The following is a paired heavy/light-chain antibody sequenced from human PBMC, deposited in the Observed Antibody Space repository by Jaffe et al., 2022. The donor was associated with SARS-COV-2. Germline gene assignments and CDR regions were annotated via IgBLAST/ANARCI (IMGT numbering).Light chain of an antibody. V-gene: IGKV1-5*03. CDR1: QSISGW. CDR2: KAS. J-gene: IGKJ1*01. CDR3: QQYDTYGWT. Sequence: DIQMTQSPSSLSASVGDRVTITCRASQSISGWLAWYQQKPGKAPMLLIYKASSLESGVPSRFSGSGSGTEFTLTISSLQPDDFATYYCQQYDTYGWTFGQGTKVEIK.
Heavy chain of an antibody. D-gene: IGHD3-22*01. CDR1: GFTFSSSA. V-gene: IGHV3-23*04. CDR2: ISNSGST. J-gene: IGHJ6*03. CDR3: AKGSRQEVVYDRSGFNYYYHMDV. Sequence: EVQLVDSGGGLVQPGGSLTLSCAASGFTFSSSAMVWVRQAPGMGLEWVSRISNSGSTFYADSVKGRFTISRDNSKNTLYLQMNSLSAEDTAVYYCAKGSRQEVVYDRSGFNYYYHMDVWGKGTTVTVSS.